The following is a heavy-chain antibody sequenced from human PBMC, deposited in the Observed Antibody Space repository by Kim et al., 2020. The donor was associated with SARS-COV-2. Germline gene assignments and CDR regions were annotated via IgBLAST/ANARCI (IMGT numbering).Heavy chain of an antibody. CDR2: ISSSSSYI. CDR3: ARDPMGGNWNYAGWFDP. D-gene: IGHD1-7*01. J-gene: IGHJ5*02. CDR1: GFTFSSYS. Sequence: GGSLRLSCAASGFTFSSYSMNWVRQAPGKGLEWVSSISSSSSYIYYADSVKGRFTISRDNAKNSLYLQMNSLRAEDTAVYYCARDPMGGNWNYAGWFDPWGQGTLVTVSS. V-gene: IGHV3-21*01.